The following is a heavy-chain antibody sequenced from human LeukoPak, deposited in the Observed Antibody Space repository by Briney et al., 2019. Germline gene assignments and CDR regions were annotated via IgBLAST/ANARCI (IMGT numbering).Heavy chain of an antibody. CDR1: GFTFSNYW. CDR3: EKAYAYYAFWSGYYTGTYFDY. D-gene: IGHD3-3*01. Sequence: GGSLRLSCAASGFTFSNYWMNWLRQVPGKGLEWVADIKQDGSEKYYVDSVKGRFTISRDNAKNSLYLQMNSLRAEDTAVYYCEKAYAYYAFWSGYYTGTYFDYWGQGTLVTVSS. V-gene: IGHV3-7*03. CDR2: IKQDGSEK. J-gene: IGHJ4*02.